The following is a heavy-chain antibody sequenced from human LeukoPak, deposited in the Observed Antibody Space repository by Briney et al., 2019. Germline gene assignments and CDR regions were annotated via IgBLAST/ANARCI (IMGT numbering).Heavy chain of an antibody. CDR2: IKQDGSEK. J-gene: IGHJ4*02. V-gene: IGHV3-7*01. CDR3: ARLLVYNSGGEAFDY. D-gene: IGHD3-10*01. CDR1: GFTFSSYW. Sequence: GGSLRLSCAASGFTFSSYWMSWVRQAPGKGLEWVANIKQDGSEKYYVDSVKGRFTISRDNAKNTLYLQMNSLGAEDTAVYYCARLLVYNSGGEAFDYWGPGTLVTVSS.